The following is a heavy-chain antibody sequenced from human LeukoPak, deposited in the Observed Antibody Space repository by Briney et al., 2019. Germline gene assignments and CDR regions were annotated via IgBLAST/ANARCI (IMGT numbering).Heavy chain of an antibody. V-gene: IGHV1-69*02. CDR2: IIPILGIA. Sequence: SVKVSCKAPGGTFSSYTISWVRQAPGQVLEWMGRIIPILGIANYAQKFQGRVTITADKSTSTAYMELSSLRSEDTAVYYCAIVVVPANMDVWGKGTTVTVSS. CDR1: GGTFSSYT. J-gene: IGHJ6*03. CDR3: AIVVVPANMDV. D-gene: IGHD2-2*01.